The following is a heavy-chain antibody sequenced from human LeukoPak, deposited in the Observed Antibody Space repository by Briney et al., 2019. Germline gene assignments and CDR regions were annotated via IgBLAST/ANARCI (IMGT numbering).Heavy chain of an antibody. V-gene: IGHV3-30-3*01. CDR1: GFTFSSYA. D-gene: IGHD3-3*01. CDR2: ISYDGSNK. CDR3: ARGRMGWNHYDFWSGYYLSIDY. Sequence: GGSLRLSCAASGFTFSSYAMHWVRQAPGKGLEWVAVISYDGSNKYYADSVKGRFTISRDNSKNTLYLQMNSLRAEDTAVYYCARGRMGWNHYDFWSGYYLSIDYWGQGTLVTVSS. J-gene: IGHJ4*02.